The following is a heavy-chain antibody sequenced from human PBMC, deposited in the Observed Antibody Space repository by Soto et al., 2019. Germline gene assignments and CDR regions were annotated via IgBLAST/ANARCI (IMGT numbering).Heavy chain of an antibody. Sequence: SETLSLTCTVSGGSISSGGYYWSWIRQHPGKGLEWNGYIYYSGSTYYNPSLKSRVTISVDTSKNQFSLKLSSVTAADTAVYYCARERNYDSSGYSYYYGMDVWGQGTTVTVSS. D-gene: IGHD3-22*01. CDR1: GGSISSGGYY. J-gene: IGHJ6*02. CDR2: IYYSGST. CDR3: ARERNYDSSGYSYYYGMDV. V-gene: IGHV4-31*03.